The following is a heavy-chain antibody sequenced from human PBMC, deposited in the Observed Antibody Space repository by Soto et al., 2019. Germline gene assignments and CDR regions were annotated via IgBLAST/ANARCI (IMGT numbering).Heavy chain of an antibody. CDR1: GYTFSTYA. CDR2: INGASGKT. J-gene: IGHJ5*02. Sequence: QAQLVQSGAEVRKPGASVKVSCKASGYTFSTYAMHWVRQAPGQGLEWMGWINGASGKTKYSQKFKGRVSITRDTSANTGYMELSSLRSEDTAVFYCVRDGGGGTPNWFDPWGQGTLVTVSS. V-gene: IGHV1-3*01. D-gene: IGHD3-16*01. CDR3: VRDGGGGTPNWFDP.